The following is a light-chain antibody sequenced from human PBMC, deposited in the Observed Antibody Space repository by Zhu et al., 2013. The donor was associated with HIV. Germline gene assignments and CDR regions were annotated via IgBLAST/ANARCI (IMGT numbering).Light chain of an antibody. V-gene: IGKV3-20*01. CDR2: GAS. J-gene: IGKJ1*01. CDR1: QSVGSS. CDR3: QQYGRSPT. Sequence: EIVMTQSPATLSVSPGEGATLSCRASQSVGSSVAWYQQKPGQPPRLLLYGASNRATGIPEKFSGSGSGTDFTLTINTLEPEDFAVYYCQQYGRSPTFGQGTKVEIK.